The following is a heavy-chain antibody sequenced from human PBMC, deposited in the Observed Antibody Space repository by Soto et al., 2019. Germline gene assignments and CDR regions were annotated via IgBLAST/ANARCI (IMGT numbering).Heavy chain of an antibody. J-gene: IGHJ6*02. CDR1: GFTFSRVS. D-gene: IGHD1-26*01. CDR3: ARQRPTDGRWEFANYYGMDV. V-gene: IGHV3-21*01. CDR2: ISSGSSDT. Sequence: PGGSLRLSCAASGFTFSRVSMNWVRQVPGKGLEWVASISSGSSDTWYADSVKGRFIISRDNAQNSLCVQMNTLRPEDTAMYYCARQRPTDGRWEFANYYGMDVWGQGTPVTVSS.